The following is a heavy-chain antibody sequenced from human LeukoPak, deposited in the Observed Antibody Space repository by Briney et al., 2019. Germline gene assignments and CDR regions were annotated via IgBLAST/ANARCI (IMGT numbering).Heavy chain of an antibody. CDR2: IYPGDSDI. CDR1: GYTFTNYW. D-gene: IGHD3-10*01. V-gene: IGHV5-51*01. J-gene: IGHJ5*02. Sequence: LGESLKISCQGSGYTFTNYWIGWVRQMPGKGLECRGIIYPGDSDIIYSPSFQGQVTISADKSSNTAYLQWNGLKASDTAMYYCARHRGFGDLSFVDLWGQGTLVTVSS. CDR3: ARHRGFGDLSFVDL.